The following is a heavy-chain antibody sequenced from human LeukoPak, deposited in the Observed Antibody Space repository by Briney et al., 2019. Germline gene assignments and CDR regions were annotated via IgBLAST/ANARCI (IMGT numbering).Heavy chain of an antibody. D-gene: IGHD4-23*01. V-gene: IGHV3-48*03. Sequence: GGSLRLSCAASGITFSSYEMHWVRQPPGKGLEWVSYISSSDSTIYYADSVKGRFTISRDNAKNSLYLQMNSLRAEDTAVYYCARDYGGSSPFDYWGQGTLVTVSS. CDR2: ISSSDSTI. CDR3: ARDYGGSSPFDY. J-gene: IGHJ4*02. CDR1: GITFSSYE.